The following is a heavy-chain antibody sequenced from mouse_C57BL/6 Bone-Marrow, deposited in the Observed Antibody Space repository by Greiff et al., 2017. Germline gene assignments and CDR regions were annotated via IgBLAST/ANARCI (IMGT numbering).Heavy chain of an antibody. Sequence: VQLQQSGPGLVQPSQSLSITCKVSGFSLTRYGVHWVRQSPGKGLEWLGVLWSCGSTDYNAAFISRLSISKDNSKSQVYLKMNSLQADDTAIYYCARTHYYGSSYTWFADWGQGTLVTVSA. V-gene: IGHV2-2*01. CDR3: ARTHYYGSSYTWFAD. D-gene: IGHD1-1*01. J-gene: IGHJ3*01. CDR1: GFSLTRYG. CDR2: LWSCGST.